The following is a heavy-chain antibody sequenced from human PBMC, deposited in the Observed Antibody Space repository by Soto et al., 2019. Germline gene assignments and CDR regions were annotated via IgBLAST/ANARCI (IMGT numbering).Heavy chain of an antibody. Sequence: EVQLLESGGGLVQPGGSLRLSCVGSEFTFSSYALSWVRQGPGKGLEWVSAISGSGDSTYYADSVKGRFTISRDNSKNTLYLQMNSLRAEDTALYYCAKDFRVRGVPHFDYWGQGTLVTVSS. CDR3: AKDFRVRGVPHFDY. CDR2: ISGSGDST. CDR1: EFTFSSYA. J-gene: IGHJ4*02. V-gene: IGHV3-23*01. D-gene: IGHD3-10*01.